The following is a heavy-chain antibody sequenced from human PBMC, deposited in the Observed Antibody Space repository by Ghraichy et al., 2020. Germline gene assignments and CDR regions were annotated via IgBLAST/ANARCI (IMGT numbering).Heavy chain of an antibody. CDR2: ISSSSSYI. J-gene: IGHJ1*01. V-gene: IGHV3-21*01. CDR3: ARDPSGWYYYESSGYYLGSGGEED. CDR1: GLTFSSYS. D-gene: IGHD3-22*01. Sequence: GGSLRLSCAASGLTFSSYSMNWVRQAPGKGLEWVSSISSSSSYIYYADSVKGRFTISRDNAKNSLYLQMNSLRAEDTAVYYCARDPSGWYYYESSGYYLGSGGEEDGGPGSLVT.